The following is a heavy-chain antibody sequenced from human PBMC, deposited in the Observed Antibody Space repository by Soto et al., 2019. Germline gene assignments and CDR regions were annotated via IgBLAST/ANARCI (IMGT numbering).Heavy chain of an antibody. D-gene: IGHD3-3*02. Sequence: QVQLQESGPGLVKPSQTLSLTCTVSGGSISSGGYYWSWIRQHPGKGLEWIGYIFYSGSTYYNPSRRSRVTISVDTSKNQFSLKLSSVTAADTAVYYCAREVSTTYGMDVWGQGTTVTVSS. V-gene: IGHV4-31*03. CDR2: IFYSGST. J-gene: IGHJ6*02. CDR1: GGSISSGGYY. CDR3: AREVSTTYGMDV.